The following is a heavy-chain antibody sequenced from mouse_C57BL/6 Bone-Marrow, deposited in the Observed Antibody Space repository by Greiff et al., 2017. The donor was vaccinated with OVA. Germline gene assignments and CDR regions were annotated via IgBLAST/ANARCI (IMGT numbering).Heavy chain of an antibody. J-gene: IGHJ1*03. CDR3: VRHGYYGSSPNWYFDV. Sequence: GGGLVQPKGSLKLSCAASGFSFNTYAMNWVRQAPGKGLEWVARIRSKSNNYATYYADSVKDRFTISRDDSESMLYLQMNNLKTEDTAMYYCVRHGYYGSSPNWYFDVWGTGTTVTVSS. CDR1: GFSFNTYA. D-gene: IGHD1-1*01. CDR2: IRSKSNNYAT. V-gene: IGHV10-1*01.